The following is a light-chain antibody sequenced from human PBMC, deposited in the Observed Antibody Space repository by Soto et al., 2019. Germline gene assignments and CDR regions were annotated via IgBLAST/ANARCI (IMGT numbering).Light chain of an antibody. CDR1: QSVSSN. V-gene: IGKV3-15*01. CDR3: QQYNMLQRYT. CDR2: GAS. Sequence: EIVMTQSPATLSVSPGERATLSCRASQSVSSNLAWYQQKPGQAPRLLIYGASTRATGIPARFSGSGSGTECTLTISRLQSEDFAVYFCQQYNMLQRYTFGQGTKREIK. J-gene: IGKJ2*01.